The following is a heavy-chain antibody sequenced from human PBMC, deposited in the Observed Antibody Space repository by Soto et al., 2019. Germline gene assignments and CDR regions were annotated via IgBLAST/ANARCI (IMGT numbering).Heavy chain of an antibody. V-gene: IGHV3-74*01. CDR3: ARVCQFDWLCPPYYYYGMDV. CDR2: INSDGSST. CDR1: GFTFSSYW. D-gene: IGHD3-9*01. J-gene: IGHJ6*02. Sequence: GGSLRLSCAASGFTFSSYWMHWVRQAPGKGLVWVSRINSDGSSTSYADSVKGRFTISRDNAKNTLYLQMNSLRAEDTAVYYCARVCQFDWLCPPYYYYGMDVWGQGTTVTVSS.